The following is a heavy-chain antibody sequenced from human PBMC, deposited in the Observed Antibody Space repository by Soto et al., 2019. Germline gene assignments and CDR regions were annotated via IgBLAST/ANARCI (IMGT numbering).Heavy chain of an antibody. D-gene: IGHD1-26*01. CDR3: ARAYLGRLPRRADYYYALDV. CDR2: IGSAHDP. Sequence: GGSLRLSCAASGFTFSTYDMHWVRQVPGKGLEWVSAIGSAHDPYYLGSVKGRFSISRENAKSSLYLQMNSLTTGDTAVYYCARAYLGRLPRRADYYYALDVWGQGTTVTVSS. J-gene: IGHJ6*02. CDR1: GFTFSTYD. V-gene: IGHV3-13*05.